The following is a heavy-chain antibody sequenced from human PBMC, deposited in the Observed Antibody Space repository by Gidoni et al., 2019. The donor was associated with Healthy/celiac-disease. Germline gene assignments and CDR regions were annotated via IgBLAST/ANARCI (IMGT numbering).Heavy chain of an antibody. CDR1: GGSISSYY. D-gene: IGHD1-26*01. Sequence: QVQLQESGPGLVKPSETLSLTCTVSGGSISSYYWSWIRQPPGKGLEWIGYIYYSGSTNYNPSLKSRVTISVDTSKNQFSLKLSSVTAADTAVYYCARLGGATDYYYGMDVWGQGTTVTVSS. J-gene: IGHJ6*02. V-gene: IGHV4-59*08. CDR3: ARLGGATDYYYGMDV. CDR2: IYYSGST.